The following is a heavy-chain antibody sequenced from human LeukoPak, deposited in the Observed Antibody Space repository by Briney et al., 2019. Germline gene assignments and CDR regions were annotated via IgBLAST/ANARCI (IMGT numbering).Heavy chain of an antibody. Sequence: PGGSLRLSCAASGFTFSSYAMSWVRQAPGKGLEWVSAISGSGGSTYYADSVKGRFTISRDNSKNTLYLQMNSLRAEDTAVYYCARDKEGVAVAGYYYYGMDVWGQGTTVTVSS. CDR3: ARDKEGVAVAGYYYYGMDV. CDR1: GFTFSSYA. V-gene: IGHV3-23*01. D-gene: IGHD6-19*01. CDR2: ISGSGGST. J-gene: IGHJ6*02.